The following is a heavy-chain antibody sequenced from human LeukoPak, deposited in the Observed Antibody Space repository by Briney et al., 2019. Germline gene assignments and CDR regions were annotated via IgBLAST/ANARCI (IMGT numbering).Heavy chain of an antibody. Sequence: SETLSLTCTVSGGSISSCYWTWIRQPPGKGLEWIGYIYYTGATSYNPSLKSRVTISVDTSKNQFSLKLTSVTAADTAVYYCAKYGGSGWVIDYWGQGTLVTVSS. D-gene: IGHD6-19*01. J-gene: IGHJ4*02. V-gene: IGHV4-59*08. CDR3: AKYGGSGWVIDY. CDR1: GGSISSCY. CDR2: IYYTGAT.